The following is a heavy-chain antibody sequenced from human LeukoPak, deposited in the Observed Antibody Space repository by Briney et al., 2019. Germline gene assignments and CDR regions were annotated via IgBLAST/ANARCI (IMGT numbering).Heavy chain of an antibody. V-gene: IGHV4-61*02. CDR3: ATLRGVEDNMDV. Sequence: SETLSLTCTVSGGSVSSGNYYWSWIRQPAGKGLEWIGRIYTSGSTNYNPSLKSRVTISIDTSKNQFSLKLSSVTAADTAEYYCATLRGVEDNMDVWGQGTTVTVSS. J-gene: IGHJ6*02. CDR2: IYTSGST. D-gene: IGHD3-10*01. CDR1: GGSVSSGNYY.